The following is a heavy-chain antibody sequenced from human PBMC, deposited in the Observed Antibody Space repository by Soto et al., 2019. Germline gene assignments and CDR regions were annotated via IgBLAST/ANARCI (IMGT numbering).Heavy chain of an antibody. D-gene: IGHD5-18*01. CDR1: GGSISSGDYY. V-gene: IGHV4-30-4*01. J-gene: IGHJ5*02. Sequence: QVQLQESGPGLVTPSQTLSLTCTVSGGSISSGDYYWSWIRPPPGKGLEWIGYIYYSGRTYYPPSVNSRVTISVDTSKNEFSLKLSSVTAADTAVYYCASRGYSYGSNWFDPWGRGTLVTVSA. CDR3: ASRGYSYGSNWFDP. CDR2: IYYSGRT.